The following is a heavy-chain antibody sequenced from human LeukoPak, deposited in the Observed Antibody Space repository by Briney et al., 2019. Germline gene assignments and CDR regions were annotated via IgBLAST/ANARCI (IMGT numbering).Heavy chain of an antibody. D-gene: IGHD2-2*02. CDR1: GGSFSGHY. J-gene: IGHJ4*02. V-gene: IGHV4-34*01. CDR3: ARVGYCSSTSCYKNTNFDY. CDR2: INHSGST. Sequence: PSETLSLTCAVYGGSFSGHYWSWIRQPPGKGLEWIGEINHSGSTNYNPSLKSRVTISVDTSNNQFSLKLSSVTAADTAVYYCARVGYCSSTSCYKNTNFDYWGQGTLVTVSS.